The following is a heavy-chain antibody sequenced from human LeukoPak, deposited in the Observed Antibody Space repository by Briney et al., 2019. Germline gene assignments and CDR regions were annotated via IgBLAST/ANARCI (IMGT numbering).Heavy chain of an antibody. D-gene: IGHD3-22*01. J-gene: IGHJ4*02. CDR1: GFTFSSYA. Sequence: GGSLRLSCAASGFTFSSYAMSWVRQAPGKGLEWVSVISGSGGGTFYADSVEGRFTISRDNSKNTLFLQMNSLRAEDTAVYYCAKVSSFYDSSGYYPADYWGQGTLVTVSS. CDR2: ISGSGGGT. V-gene: IGHV3-23*01. CDR3: AKVSSFYDSSGYYPADY.